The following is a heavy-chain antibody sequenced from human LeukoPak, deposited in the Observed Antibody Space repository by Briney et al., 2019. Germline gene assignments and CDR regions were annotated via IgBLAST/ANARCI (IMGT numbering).Heavy chain of an antibody. D-gene: IGHD5-24*01. CDR2: IYYSGST. CDR3: ARGDLIGSDGAIDY. Sequence: PSETLSLTCTVSGGSISSSSYYWGWIRQPPGKGLEWIGSIYYSGSTYYNPSLKSRVTISVDTSKNQFSLKLSSVTAADTAVYYCARGDLIGSDGAIDYWGQGTLVTVSS. V-gene: IGHV4-39*07. CDR1: GGSISSSSYY. J-gene: IGHJ4*02.